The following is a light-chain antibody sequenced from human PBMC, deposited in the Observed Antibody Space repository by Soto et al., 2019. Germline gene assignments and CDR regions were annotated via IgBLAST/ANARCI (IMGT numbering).Light chain of an antibody. CDR3: EQYGDWPLT. Sequence: EIVMTQSPVTLSVSPGERATLSCRASQSVRSTYLAWYQQKPGQAPRLLIFGVSNRAAGIPARLSASGSGTEFTLTISSLQSEDFAVYYCEQYGDWPLTFGGGTKVEIK. CDR1: QSVRSTY. V-gene: IGKV3-15*01. J-gene: IGKJ4*01. CDR2: GVS.